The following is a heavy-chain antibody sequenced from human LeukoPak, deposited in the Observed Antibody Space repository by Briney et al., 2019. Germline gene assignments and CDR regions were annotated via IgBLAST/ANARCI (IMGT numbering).Heavy chain of an antibody. CDR1: GGSISSSSYY. J-gene: IGHJ4*02. D-gene: IGHD5-24*01. V-gene: IGHV4-39*02. Sequence: AETLSLTGTVSGGSISSSSYYWGWILQPPGKGLERIGSIYYSGSTYYNPSLKSRVTISVDTSKNQFSLKLSSVTAADTAVYYCARDGDGYNWGHFDYWGQGTLVTVSS. CDR3: ARDGDGYNWGHFDY. CDR2: IYYSGST.